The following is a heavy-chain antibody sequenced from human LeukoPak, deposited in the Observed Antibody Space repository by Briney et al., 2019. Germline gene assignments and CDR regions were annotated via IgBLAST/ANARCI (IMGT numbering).Heavy chain of an antibody. V-gene: IGHV3-21*01. D-gene: IGHD2-2*01. J-gene: IGHJ4*02. CDR3: ARGDCSSTSCDPNDY. CDR1: GFTFSSYS. Sequence: GGSLRLSCAASGFTFSSYSMNWVRQAPGKGLEWVSSISSSSSYIYYADSVKGRFTISRDNAKNSLYLQMNSLRAEDTAVYYCARGDCSSTSCDPNDYWGQGTLVTVSS. CDR2: ISSSSSYI.